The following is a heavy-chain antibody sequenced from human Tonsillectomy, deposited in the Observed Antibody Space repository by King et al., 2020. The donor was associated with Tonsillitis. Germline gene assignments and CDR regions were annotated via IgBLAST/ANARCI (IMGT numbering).Heavy chain of an antibody. CDR1: GFTFSSYA. CDR2: ISYDGSNK. CDR3: ARDPKGYCSGGSCYGYHFDY. Sequence: VQLVESGGGVVQPGRSLRLSCAASGFTFSSYAMHWVRQAPGKGLEWVAVISYDGSNKYYADSGKGRFTISRDNSKNTLYLQMNSLRAEDTAVYYGARDPKGYCSGGSCYGYHFDYWGQGTLVTVSS. D-gene: IGHD2-15*01. V-gene: IGHV3-30-3*01. J-gene: IGHJ4*02.